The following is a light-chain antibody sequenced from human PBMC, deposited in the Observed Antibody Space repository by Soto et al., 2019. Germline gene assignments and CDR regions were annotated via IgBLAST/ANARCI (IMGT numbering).Light chain of an antibody. CDR1: QSVSSN. V-gene: IGKV3-15*01. J-gene: IGKJ1*01. CDR3: QQYGDMWT. Sequence: EIVMTQSPATLSVSPGEGATLSFRASQSVSSNLAWYQQKPGQAPRLLIYGASTRATGIPDRFSGSGSGTDFTLTINRLEPEDFAVYFCQQYGDMWTFGQGTTVDIK. CDR2: GAS.